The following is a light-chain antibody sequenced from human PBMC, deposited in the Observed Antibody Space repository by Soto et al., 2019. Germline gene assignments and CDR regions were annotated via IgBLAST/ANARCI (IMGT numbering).Light chain of an antibody. CDR1: SRDIGDYNY. J-gene: IGLJ2*01. CDR3: SSYGGRDNLI. CDR2: EVS. Sequence: SALTQPPSASGSPGQSVIISCTGTSRDIGDYNYVSWYQKHPGKAPQLMVYEVSKRPSGVPDRFSGSKSGNTASLTVSGLQAEDEADYYCSSYGGRDNLIFGGGTKLTVL. V-gene: IGLV2-8*01.